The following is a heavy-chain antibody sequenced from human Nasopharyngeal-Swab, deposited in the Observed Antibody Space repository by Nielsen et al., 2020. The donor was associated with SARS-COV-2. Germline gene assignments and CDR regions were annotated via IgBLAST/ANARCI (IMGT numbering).Heavy chain of an antibody. CDR2: ISGSGGST. D-gene: IGHD2-2*01. Sequence: VRQAPGNGLEWVSGISGSGGSTSYADSVKGRFTISRDNSKNTLYVQMNSLRAEDTAVYYCAKGGYCSSTSCKDFFDYWGQGTLVTVSS. J-gene: IGHJ4*02. CDR3: AKGGYCSSTSCKDFFDY. V-gene: IGHV3-23*01.